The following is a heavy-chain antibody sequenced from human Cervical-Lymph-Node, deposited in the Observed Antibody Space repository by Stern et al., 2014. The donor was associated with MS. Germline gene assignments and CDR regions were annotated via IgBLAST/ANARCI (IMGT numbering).Heavy chain of an antibody. CDR1: GGTFSRNG. CDR2: IIPTFGTS. V-gene: IGHV1-69*01. D-gene: IGHD3-3*01. Sequence: QVQLVQSGSEVKKPGSSVKVSCKASGGTFSRNGISWVRQAPGQGLQWMGGIIPTFGTSKYAQKFQDRVTITADESTSTAYMELRRLTSEDTAVYFCARVLSGVFGVLNPLYGLDVWGQGTTVTVSS. CDR3: ARVLSGVFGVLNPLYGLDV. J-gene: IGHJ6*02.